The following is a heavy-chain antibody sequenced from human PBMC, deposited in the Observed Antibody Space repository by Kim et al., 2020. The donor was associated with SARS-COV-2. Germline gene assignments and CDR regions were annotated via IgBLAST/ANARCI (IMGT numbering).Heavy chain of an antibody. CDR3: ARDGGRYYDSGMDV. CDR1: GFIFSSYG. Sequence: GGSLRLSCGASGFIFSSYGMHWVRQAPGKGLEWVAVIWADGTNKYYGDSVKGRFTISRDNSKNTLYLQMNSLRAEDTAVYYCARDGGRYYDSGMDVWGQGTTVTVSS. V-gene: IGHV3-33*01. CDR2: IWADGTNK. J-gene: IGHJ6*02.